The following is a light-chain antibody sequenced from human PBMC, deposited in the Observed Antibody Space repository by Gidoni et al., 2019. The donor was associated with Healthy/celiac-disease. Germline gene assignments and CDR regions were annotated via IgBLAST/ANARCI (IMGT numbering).Light chain of an antibody. CDR1: ALPKQY. J-gene: IGLJ1*01. CDR3: QSADSSGTYV. CDR2: KDS. Sequence: SYELTQPPSLSVPPGQTARINCSGDALPKQYAYWYQQKPGQAPVLVIYKDSERPSGIPERLSGSSSGTTVTLTISGVQAEDEADYYCQSADSSGTYVFGTGTKVTVL. V-gene: IGLV3-25*03.